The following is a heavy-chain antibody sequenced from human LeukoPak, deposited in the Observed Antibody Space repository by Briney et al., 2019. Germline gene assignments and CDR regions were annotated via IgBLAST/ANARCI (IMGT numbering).Heavy chain of an antibody. J-gene: IGHJ4*02. CDR1: GYFISSGYY. CDR3: ARGGSDYYDSNGYSTDY. CDR2: IYHSGRS. D-gene: IGHD3-22*01. V-gene: IGHV4-38-2*01. Sequence: SETLSLTCAVSGYFISSGYYWGWTRQPPGKGLEWIGSIYHSGRSYYNPSLKSRVTISVDTSKNQFSLKLSSVTAADTAVYYCARGGSDYYDSNGYSTDYWGQGTLVTVSS.